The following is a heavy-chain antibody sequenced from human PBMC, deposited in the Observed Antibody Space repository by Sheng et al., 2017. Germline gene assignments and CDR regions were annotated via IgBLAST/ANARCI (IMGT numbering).Heavy chain of an antibody. J-gene: IGHJ4*02. Sequence: QLRLQESGPGLVKPSETLSLTCTVSGGSISSSSYYWGWIRQPPGKGLEWIGSIYYSGSTYYNPSLKSRVTISVDTSKNQFSLKLSSVTAADTAVYYCARGDSDYFWSGYQLWYWGQGTLVTVSS. V-gene: IGHV4-39*07. CDR1: GGSISSSSYY. CDR2: IYYSGST. D-gene: IGHD3-3*01. CDR3: ARGDSDYFWSGYQLWY.